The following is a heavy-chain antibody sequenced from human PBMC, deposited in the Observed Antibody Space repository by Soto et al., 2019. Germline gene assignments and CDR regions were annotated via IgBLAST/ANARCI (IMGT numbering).Heavy chain of an antibody. J-gene: IGHJ4*02. D-gene: IGHD3-22*01. CDR1: GFTFSSYA. CDR3: ARVDSSGYYTNYYFDY. CDR2: ISYDGSNK. Sequence: GESLKISCAASGFTFSSYAMHWVRQAPGKGLEWVAVISYDGSNKYYADSVKGRFTISRDNSKNTLYLQMNSLRAEDTAVYYCARVDSSGYYTNYYFDYWGQGTLVTVSS. V-gene: IGHV3-30-3*01.